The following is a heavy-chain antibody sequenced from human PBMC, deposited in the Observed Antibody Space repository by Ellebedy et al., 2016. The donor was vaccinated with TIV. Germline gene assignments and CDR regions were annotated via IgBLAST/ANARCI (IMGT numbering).Heavy chain of an antibody. D-gene: IGHD1-26*01. CDR1: GFTFSGYA. Sequence: GGSLRLSXAASGFTFSGYALHWVRQAPGKGLEWVAVIAFNGAIEYYAESVKGRFTISRDNFKNTLYLQMNSLRPEDTAMYYCARENSGRTGLPWFDPWGQGTLVSVSS. CDR2: IAFNGAIE. CDR3: ARENSGRTGLPWFDP. V-gene: IGHV3-30-3*01. J-gene: IGHJ5*02.